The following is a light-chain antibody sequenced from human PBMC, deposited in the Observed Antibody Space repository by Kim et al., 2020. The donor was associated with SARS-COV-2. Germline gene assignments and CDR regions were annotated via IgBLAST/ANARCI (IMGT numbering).Light chain of an antibody. V-gene: IGKV3-15*01. Sequence: EIVMTQSPPTLSVYPGERATLFCRASQSVSGNLVWYQQKPGQAPRLLIYGASTRATGVPVRFSGSGSGTEFTLTISSLQSEDFAVYYCQRGLTFGGGTKLEI. CDR2: GAS. CDR3: QRGLT. J-gene: IGKJ4*01. CDR1: QSVSGN.